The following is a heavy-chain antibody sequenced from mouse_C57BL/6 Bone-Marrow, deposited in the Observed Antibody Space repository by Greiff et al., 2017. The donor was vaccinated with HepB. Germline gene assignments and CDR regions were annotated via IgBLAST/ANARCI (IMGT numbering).Heavy chain of an antibody. V-gene: IGHV1-26*01. J-gene: IGHJ4*01. Sequence: VQLQQSGPELVKPGASVKISCKASGYTFTDYYMNWVKQSHGKSLEWIGDINPNNGGTSYNQKFKGKATLTVDKSSSTAYMELRSLTSEDSAVYYCARYSNPYYYAMDYWGQGTSVTVSS. D-gene: IGHD2-5*01. CDR2: INPNNGGT. CDR1: GYTFTDYY. CDR3: ARYSNPYYYAMDY.